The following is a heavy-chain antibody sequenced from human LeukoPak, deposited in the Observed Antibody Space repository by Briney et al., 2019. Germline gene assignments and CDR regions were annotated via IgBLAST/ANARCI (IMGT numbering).Heavy chain of an antibody. CDR1: GFTFSSYG. CDR2: IWYDGSNK. V-gene: IGHV3-33*06. Sequence: GGSLRLSCAASGFTFSSYGMHWVRQAPGKGLEWVAVIWYDGSNKYYADSVKGRFTISRDNSKNTLYLQMNSLRAEDTAVYYCAKAGCSSTTCYTNCWGQGTLVTVSS. D-gene: IGHD2-2*02. J-gene: IGHJ4*02. CDR3: AKAGCSSTTCYTNC.